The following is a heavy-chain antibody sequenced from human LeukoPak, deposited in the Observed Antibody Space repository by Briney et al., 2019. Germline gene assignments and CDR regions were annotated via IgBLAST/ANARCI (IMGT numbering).Heavy chain of an antibody. V-gene: IGHV4-59*01. CDR1: GGSISSYY. D-gene: IGHD1-26*01. CDR3: ARDQFSGSFDY. Sequence: SEILSLTCTVSGGSISSYYWSWIRQPPGKGLEWIGYIYYSGSTNYNPSLKSQVTISVDTSKNQFSLKLSSVTAADTAVYYCARDQFSGSFDYWGQGTLVTVSS. CDR2: IYYSGST. J-gene: IGHJ4*02.